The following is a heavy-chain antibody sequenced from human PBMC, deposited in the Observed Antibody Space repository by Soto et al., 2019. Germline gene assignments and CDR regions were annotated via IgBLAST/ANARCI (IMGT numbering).Heavy chain of an antibody. J-gene: IGHJ6*02. CDR1: GGTFSTSA. V-gene: IGHV1-69*12. D-gene: IGHD3-3*02. CDR2: IMLVFATP. CDR3: ARDKDRQQLGGNYYYILDV. Sequence: QVQLMQSGAEVKKPGSSVKVSCKASGGTFSTSAISWVRQAPGEGLEWVGGIMLVFATPDYAQKFQGRVTISADESTTTAYLELTSLTTDDTAVYYCARDKDRQQLGGNYYYILDVWGQGTAITVSS.